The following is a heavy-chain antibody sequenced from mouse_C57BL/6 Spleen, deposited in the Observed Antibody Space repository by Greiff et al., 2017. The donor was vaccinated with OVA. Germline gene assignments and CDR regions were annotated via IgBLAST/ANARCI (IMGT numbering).Heavy chain of an antibody. CDR2: IDPETGGT. CDR3: TRSVTLGEGYFDY. Sequence: QVQLQQSGAELVRPGASVTLSCKASGYTFTDYEMHWVKQTPVHGLEWIGAIDPETGGTAYNQKFKGKAILTADKSSITAYMELRSLTSEDSAVYYCTRSVTLGEGYFDYWGQGTTLTVSS. J-gene: IGHJ2*01. V-gene: IGHV1-15*01. CDR1: GYTFTDYE. D-gene: IGHD2-13*01.